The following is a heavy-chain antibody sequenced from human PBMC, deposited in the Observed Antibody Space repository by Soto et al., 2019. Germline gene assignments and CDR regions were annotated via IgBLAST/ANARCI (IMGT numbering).Heavy chain of an antibody. CDR3: AQTPYPAAFDI. CDR2: INSDGTTT. V-gene: IGHV3-74*01. CDR1: GITISNNP. D-gene: IGHD2-2*01. Sequence: GGSLRLSCAASGITISNNPMSWVRHAPGKGPVWVSRINSDGTTTTDADSVRGRFTITKDTSKNRVVLTMINMVTVYTATYYCAQTPYPAAFDIWGQGTMVTVSS. J-gene: IGHJ3*02.